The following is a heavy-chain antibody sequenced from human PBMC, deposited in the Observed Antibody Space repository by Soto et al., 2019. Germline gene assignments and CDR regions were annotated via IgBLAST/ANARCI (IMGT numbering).Heavy chain of an antibody. D-gene: IGHD2-8*02. Sequence: QVHLVQSGAEVKKPGSSVRVSCKASGYTYSNYAISWVRQAPGQGLEWMGWINTGSGYTNYAHNRVTMTKVASTYTAYLDVTSLRSDDAFMYYYARDRVYTGGSDADYWGQGTLVTVSS. CDR1: GYTYSNYA. CDR2: INTGSGYT. CDR3: ARDRVYTGGSDADY. J-gene: IGHJ4*02. V-gene: IGHV1-18*01.